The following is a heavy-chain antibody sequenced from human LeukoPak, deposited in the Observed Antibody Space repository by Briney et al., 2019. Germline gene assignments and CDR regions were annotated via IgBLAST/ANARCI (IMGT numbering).Heavy chain of an antibody. D-gene: IGHD3-22*01. V-gene: IGHV3-20*04. CDR1: GFTFDDYG. CDR3: AREKNYYDSSGYYYANRFDY. J-gene: IGHJ4*02. CDR2: INWNGGST. Sequence: PGGSLRLSXAASGFTFDDYGMSWVRQAPGKGLEWVSGINWNGGSTGYADSVKGRFTISRDNAKNSLYLQMNSLRAEDTALYYCAREKNYYDSSGYYYANRFDYWGQGTLVTVSS.